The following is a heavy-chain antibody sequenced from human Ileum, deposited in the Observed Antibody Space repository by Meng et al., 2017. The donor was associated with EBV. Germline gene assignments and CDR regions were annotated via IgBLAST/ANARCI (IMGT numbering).Heavy chain of an antibody. V-gene: IGHV1-3*01. D-gene: IGHD2-21*01. CDR3: ARVERGVKFDK. J-gene: IGHJ4*01. Sequence: QVQLLLSGAEVKRPGASVKLSCKASGYTFSNYAIHWVRQAPGQRPEWMGWINADNGNTKYSQKFQGRVTITRNTPASTVYMDVRSLRSEDTAVYFCARVERGVKFDKWGQGTLVTVSS. CDR1: GYTFSNYA. CDR2: INADNGNT.